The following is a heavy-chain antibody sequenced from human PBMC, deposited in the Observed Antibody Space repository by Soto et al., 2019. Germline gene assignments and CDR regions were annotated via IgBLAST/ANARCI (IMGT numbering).Heavy chain of an antibody. CDR2: VSYNGGDT. Sequence: GSLRLSCAASGFTFSSYAMTWVRQAPGKGLEWVSIVSYNGGDTYYADSVKGRFTISRDNSKDTVDLQMNGLRAEDTAVYYCARYIRGPTVYYFDFWGPGVLVTVPQ. V-gene: IGHV3-23*01. CDR3: ARYIRGPTVYYFDF. CDR1: GFTFSSYA. D-gene: IGHD1-1*01. J-gene: IGHJ4*02.